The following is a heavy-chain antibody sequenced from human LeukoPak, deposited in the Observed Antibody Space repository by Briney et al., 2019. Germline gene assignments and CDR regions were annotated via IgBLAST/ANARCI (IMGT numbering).Heavy chain of an antibody. J-gene: IGHJ4*02. Sequence: PSETLSLTCTVSGGSISSYYWSWIRQPPGKGLEWIGYIYYSGSTNYNPSLKSRVTISVDTSKNQFSLKLSSVTAADTAVYYCAKGRHSSGWKSYFDYWGQGTLVTVSS. CDR1: GGSISSYY. V-gene: IGHV4-59*01. D-gene: IGHD6-19*01. CDR3: AKGRHSSGWKSYFDY. CDR2: IYYSGST.